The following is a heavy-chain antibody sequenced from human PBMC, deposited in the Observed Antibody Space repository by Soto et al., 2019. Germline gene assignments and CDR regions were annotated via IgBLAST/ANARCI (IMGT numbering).Heavy chain of an antibody. CDR3: ARGPGTGRDV. V-gene: IGHV1-3*05. D-gene: IGHD1-1*01. CDR2: INAGNGNT. Sequence: QVQLVQSGAEEKKPGASVKVSCKASGYTFTSYAMHWVRQAPGQRLEWMGWINAGNGNTKYSQKFQGRVTITRDTPESTPNGGLGSRRSEDPAGLYCARGPGTGRDVWGQGPTVTASS. J-gene: IGHJ6*02. CDR1: GYTFTSYA.